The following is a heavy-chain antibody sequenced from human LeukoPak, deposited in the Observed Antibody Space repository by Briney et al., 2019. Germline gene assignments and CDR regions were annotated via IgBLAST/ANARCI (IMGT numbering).Heavy chain of an antibody. CDR1: GFTFSSYW. Sequence: PGGSLRLSCAASGFTFSSYWMSWVRQAPGKGLEWVANIKQDGSEKYYVDSVKGRFTISRDNAKNSLYLQMNSLRAEDTAVYYCARGGTYRYTGGFDYWGQGTLVTVSS. D-gene: IGHD3-16*02. CDR2: IKQDGSEK. CDR3: ARGGTYRYTGGFDY. J-gene: IGHJ4*02. V-gene: IGHV3-7*01.